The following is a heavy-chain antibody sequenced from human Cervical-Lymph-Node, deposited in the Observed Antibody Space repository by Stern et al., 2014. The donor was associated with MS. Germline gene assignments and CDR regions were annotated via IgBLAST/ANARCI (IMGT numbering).Heavy chain of an antibody. CDR1: GYIFTSYW. CDR2: IDPSDSYT. CDR3: ARQPAAYYSDY. D-gene: IGHD3-16*01. J-gene: IGHJ4*02. Sequence: EVQLVESGAEVKKPGESLKISCKVSGYIFTSYWISWVRQMPGKGLEWMGRIDPSDSYTNYSPSFQGHVTISVDKSISTAYLQWSSLKASDTAMYYCARQPAAYYSDYWGQGALVTVSS. V-gene: IGHV5-10-1*03.